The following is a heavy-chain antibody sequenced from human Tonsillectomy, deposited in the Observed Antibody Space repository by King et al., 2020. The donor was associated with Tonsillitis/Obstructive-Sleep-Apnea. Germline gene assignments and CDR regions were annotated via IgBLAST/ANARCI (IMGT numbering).Heavy chain of an antibody. Sequence: VQLPQWGAGLLKPSETLSLTCAVYGGSFSGYYWSWIRQPPGKGLEWIGEINHSGSTNYNPSLKSRVTISVDTSKNQFSLKLSSVTAADTAVYYCARVGMMLWFGELDKQLNNFDYWGQGTLVTVSS. D-gene: IGHD3-10*01. CDR3: ARVGMMLWFGELDKQLNNFDY. J-gene: IGHJ4*02. V-gene: IGHV4-34*01. CDR2: INHSGST. CDR1: GGSFSGYY.